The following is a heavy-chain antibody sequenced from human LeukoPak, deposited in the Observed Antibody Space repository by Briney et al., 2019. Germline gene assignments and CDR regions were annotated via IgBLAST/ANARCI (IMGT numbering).Heavy chain of an antibody. CDR3: AKEVETNWGYY. Sequence: PGGSLRLSCAASGFTFSSYGMHWVRQAPGKGLEWVAVISYDGSNKYYADSVKGRFTISRDNSKNTLYLQMNSLRAEDTAVYYCAKEVETNWGYYWGQGTLVTVSS. CDR1: GFTFSSYG. V-gene: IGHV3-30*18. D-gene: IGHD7-27*01. J-gene: IGHJ4*02. CDR2: ISYDGSNK.